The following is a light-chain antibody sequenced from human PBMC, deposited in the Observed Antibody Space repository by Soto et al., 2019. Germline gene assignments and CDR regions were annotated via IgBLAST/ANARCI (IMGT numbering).Light chain of an antibody. J-gene: IGKJ2*01. CDR1: QSVSSY. V-gene: IGKV3-11*01. Sequence: EIVLTQSPATLSLSPGERATLSCRASQSVSSYLAWYQQKPGQAHRLLIYDASNRATGIPARFSGSGSGTDFTLTISSLEPEDFAVYYCQQRSNWPPYTFGQGTKLGI. CDR2: DAS. CDR3: QQRSNWPPYT.